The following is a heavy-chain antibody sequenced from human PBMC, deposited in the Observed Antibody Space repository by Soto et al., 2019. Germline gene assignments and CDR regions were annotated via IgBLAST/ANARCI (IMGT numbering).Heavy chain of an antibody. CDR3: TRANWYSEY. V-gene: IGHV4-59*11. J-gene: IGHJ4*02. D-gene: IGHD7-27*01. CDR1: GGSISNHY. Sequence: QVQLQEPGPGLVKPSETLSLTCTVSGGSISNHYWSWIRQPPGKGLEWIGYIYYNGNTNYNPSLRSRVNMSVDTSKNQISLKLSSVTAADTAVYYCTRANWYSEYWGQGTLVTVSS. CDR2: IYYNGNT.